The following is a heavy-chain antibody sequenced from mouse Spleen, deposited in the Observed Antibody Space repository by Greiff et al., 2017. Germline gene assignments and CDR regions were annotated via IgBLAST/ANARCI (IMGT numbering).Heavy chain of an antibody. CDR1: GFSLTSYG. V-gene: IGHV2-6*02. Sequence: VQLVESGPGLVAPSQSLSITCTVSGFSLTSYGVHWVRQPPGKGLEWLVVIWSDGSTTYNSALKSRLSISKDNSKSQVFLKMNSLQTDDTAMYYCARSHYGSSWDAMDYWGQGTSVTVSS. CDR3: ARSHYGSSWDAMDY. CDR2: IWSDGST. J-gene: IGHJ4*01. D-gene: IGHD1-1*01.